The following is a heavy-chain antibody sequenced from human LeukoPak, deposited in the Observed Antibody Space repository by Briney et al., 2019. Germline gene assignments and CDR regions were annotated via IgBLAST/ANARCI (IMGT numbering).Heavy chain of an antibody. CDR1: GFTFRRYE. Sequence: QPGGSLRLSCAASGFTFRRYEMNWVREAPGKGLEGVSYISRSGSSIYYGDSVKGRFTIFRDNAKKSLYLQMKSLRAEDTAVYYCARDEDMVATIPSFFDYWGQGTLVTVSS. CDR2: ISRSGSSI. D-gene: IGHD5-12*01. CDR3: ARDEDMVATIPSFFDY. J-gene: IGHJ4*02. V-gene: IGHV3-48*03.